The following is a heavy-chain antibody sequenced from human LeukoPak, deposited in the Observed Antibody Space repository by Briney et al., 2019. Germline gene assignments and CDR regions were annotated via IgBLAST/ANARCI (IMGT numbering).Heavy chain of an antibody. CDR3: ARAMGRATSSSLAYFDY. D-gene: IGHD6-13*01. Sequence: SETLSLTCAVYGGSFSAYHWSWIRQPPGKGLEWIGEINHSGSTNYNPSLKSRVTISVDTSKNQFSLKLSSVTAADTAVYYCARAMGRATSSSLAYFDYWGQGTLVTVSS. CDR1: GGSFSAYH. V-gene: IGHV4-34*01. CDR2: INHSGST. J-gene: IGHJ4*02.